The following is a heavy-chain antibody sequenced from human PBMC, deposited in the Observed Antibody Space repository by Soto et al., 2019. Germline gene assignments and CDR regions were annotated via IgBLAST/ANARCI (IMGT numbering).Heavy chain of an antibody. D-gene: IGHD6-6*01. J-gene: IGHJ3*02. V-gene: IGHV4-59*01. CDR1: GGSISSYY. CDR2: LYYSGNT. Sequence: PSETLSLTCTVSGGSISSYYWNWIRQPPGKGLEWIGYLYYSGNTKYNPFLKSRVPISVDPSHTHFSLNLSSVTAADTAFYFCARSVSARPDADIWGQGTMVTVS. CDR3: ARSVSARPDADI.